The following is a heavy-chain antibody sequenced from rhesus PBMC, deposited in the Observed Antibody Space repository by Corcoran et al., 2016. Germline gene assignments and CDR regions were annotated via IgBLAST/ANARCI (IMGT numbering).Heavy chain of an antibody. CDR2: INDNSGTT. CDR1: GGSLSGYS. D-gene: IGHD4-11*01. Sequence: QVQLQESGPGLVKPSETLSLSCSVSGGSLSGYSWHWIRQSPGEGLEWIGYINDNSGTTYYNPSLKSRVTISTDTSQKRFSLKLTSLTAADTAVYYCARNVYRNSLYNSLDVWGRGVLVTVSS. V-gene: IGHV4-165*02. CDR3: ARNVYRNSLYNSLDV. J-gene: IGHJ5-2*02.